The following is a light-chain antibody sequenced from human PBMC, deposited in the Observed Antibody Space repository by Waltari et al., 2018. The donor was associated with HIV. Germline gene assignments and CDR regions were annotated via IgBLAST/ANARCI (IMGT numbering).Light chain of an antibody. CDR1: SCNIGRHA. J-gene: IGLJ2*01. Sequence: QPVLTQPPSASGTPGQRVIISCSGSSCNIGRHAVSWYQHLPGATPTLLIFGNNQRSSGVPDRFSGSKSATSASLAISGLRSVDEADYSCAAWDDSLDGPVFGGGTKLTVL. CDR2: GNN. V-gene: IGLV1-44*01. CDR3: AAWDDSLDGPV.